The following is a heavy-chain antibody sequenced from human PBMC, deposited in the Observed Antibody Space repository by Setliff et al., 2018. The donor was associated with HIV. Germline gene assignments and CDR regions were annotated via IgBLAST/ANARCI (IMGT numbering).Heavy chain of an antibody. V-gene: IGHV4-4*08. D-gene: IGHD3-10*01. CDR3: TGDYNSGSYRFDY. CDR1: GGSINNYY. CDR2: IYPNGSP. J-gene: IGHJ4*02. Sequence: LSLTCTVSGGSINNYYWSWIRQPPGKGLEWIGYIYPNGSPDYPSGNIVYNPSFRSRVTLSLDTSKNQFSLKLTSVTAADAAVYYCTGDYNSGSYRFDYWGQGTSVTVSS.